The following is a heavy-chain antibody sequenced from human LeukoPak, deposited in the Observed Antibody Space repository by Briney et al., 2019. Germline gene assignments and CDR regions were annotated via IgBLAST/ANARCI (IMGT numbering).Heavy chain of an antibody. V-gene: IGHV1-69*15. J-gene: IGHJ4*02. D-gene: IGHD6-19*01. Sequence: EASAGGSCKASGGTVSSYAISVVRHSPGQGLVWMRRIIPIFGKANYAQKFQGRVTITADESTSTAYMELSSLRSEDTAVYYCVRAHGQSSGWYDYWGQGTLVTVSS. CDR1: GGTVSSYA. CDR2: IIPIFGKA. CDR3: VRAHGQSSGWYDY.